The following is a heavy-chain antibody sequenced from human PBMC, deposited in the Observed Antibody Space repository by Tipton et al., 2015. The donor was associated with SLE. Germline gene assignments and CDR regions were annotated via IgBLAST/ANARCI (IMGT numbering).Heavy chain of an antibody. Sequence: GLVKPSETLSLTCSVSGGSISSHYWSWMRQPPGKGLEWIGYINYSGSTNYNPSLKSRVTISVDTSKNQFSLKLSSVTAADTAVYYCARDNIGEGALGWGGPNFQHWGQGTLVTVSS. CDR3: ARDNIGEGALGWGGPNFQH. D-gene: IGHD3-16*01. CDR1: GGSISSHY. V-gene: IGHV4-59*11. CDR2: INYSGST. J-gene: IGHJ1*01.